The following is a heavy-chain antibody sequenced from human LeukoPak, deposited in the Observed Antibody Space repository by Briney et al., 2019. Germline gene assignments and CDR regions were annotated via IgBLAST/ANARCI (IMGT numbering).Heavy chain of an antibody. CDR1: GFWLSTRRVG. CDR2: ISRDGGK. D-gene: IGHD2-21*02. CDR3: AHLAYCGGDCYTDLYYFDY. Sequence: SGPTLVKPTQTVTLTCTFSGFWLSTRRVGGGWIRQPPGKTLTWLAHISRDGGKRYCPSLKSRLTITKDTYKPRLVLTMTNIGPVDTATYYCAHLAYCGGDCYTDLYYFDYSGQGTLGTASS. J-gene: IGHJ4*02. V-gene: IGHV2-5*02.